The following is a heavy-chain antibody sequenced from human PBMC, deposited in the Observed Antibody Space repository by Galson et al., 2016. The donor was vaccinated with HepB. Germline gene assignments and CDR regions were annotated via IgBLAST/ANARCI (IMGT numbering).Heavy chain of an antibody. CDR1: GYTFTGYF. Sequence: SVKVSCKASGYTFTGYFMHWVRQAPGQGLEWMGWINPHSGDTHYAQKFQGRVTMTRDTSINTAYMELSRLGSDDTAVYYCVRDGLLYFGELFVSDYWGQGTLVTVSS. CDR2: INPHSGDT. CDR3: VRDGLLYFGELFVSDY. J-gene: IGHJ4*02. V-gene: IGHV1-2*02. D-gene: IGHD3-10*01.